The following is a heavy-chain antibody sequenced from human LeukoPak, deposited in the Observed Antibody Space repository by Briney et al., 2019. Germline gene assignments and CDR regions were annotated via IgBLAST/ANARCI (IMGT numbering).Heavy chain of an antibody. Sequence: PGGSLRLSCVASGFTFSDYYMSWVRQAPGKGLEWVSYISSGGATIKYAESVKGRFTISRDNAKNSLYLQMSSVRVEDTAVYYCARVPGSRSPYYFDSWGQGALVTVSP. V-gene: IGHV3-11*04. D-gene: IGHD1-26*01. CDR2: ISSGGATI. CDR3: ARVPGSRSPYYFDS. J-gene: IGHJ4*02. CDR1: GFTFSDYY.